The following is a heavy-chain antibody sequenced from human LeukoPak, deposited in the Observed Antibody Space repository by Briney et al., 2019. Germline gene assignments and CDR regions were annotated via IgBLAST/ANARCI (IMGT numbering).Heavy chain of an antibody. Sequence: KPSETLSLTCTVSGGSISSYYWSWIRQPPGKGLEWIGYIYYSGSTKYKPSLKSRVTISVDTSKNQFSLKLSSVTAADTAVYYCARGRASAFDVWGQGTMVTVSS. V-gene: IGHV4-59*01. CDR1: GGSISSYY. CDR3: ARGRASAFDV. CDR2: IYYSGST. J-gene: IGHJ3*01. D-gene: IGHD6-25*01.